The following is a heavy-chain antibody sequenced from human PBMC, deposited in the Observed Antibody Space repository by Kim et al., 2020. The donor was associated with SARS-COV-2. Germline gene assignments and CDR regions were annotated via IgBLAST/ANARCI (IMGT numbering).Heavy chain of an antibody. Sequence: GGSLRLSCSASGFTFSSYAMHWVRQAPGKGLEWVAVISYDGSNKYYADSVKGRFTISRDNSKNTLYLQMNSLRAEDTAVYYCARASSGSYYNWFDPWGQGTLVTVSS. V-gene: IGHV3-30*04. CDR2: ISYDGSNK. CDR3: ARASSGSYYNWFDP. CDR1: GFTFSSYA. D-gene: IGHD3-10*01. J-gene: IGHJ5*02.